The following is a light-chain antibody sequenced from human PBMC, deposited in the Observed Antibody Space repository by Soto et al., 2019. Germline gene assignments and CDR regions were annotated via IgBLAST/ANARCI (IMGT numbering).Light chain of an antibody. CDR2: LGS. Sequence: DIVMTQCPLSLPVTPGEPASISCRSSQSLLHSNGYNYLDWYLQKPGQSPQLLIYLGSNRDSGGPDRFSGSGSGTDFTLKISRVEAEDVGVYYCMQALQTPITFGQGTRLEIK. CDR1: QSLLHSNGYNY. V-gene: IGKV2-28*01. J-gene: IGKJ5*01. CDR3: MQALQTPIT.